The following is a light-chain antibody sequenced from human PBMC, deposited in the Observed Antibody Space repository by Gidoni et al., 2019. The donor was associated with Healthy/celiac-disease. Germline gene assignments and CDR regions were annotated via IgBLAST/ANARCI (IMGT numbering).Light chain of an antibody. V-gene: IGKV3-20*01. CDR3: QQYGTSPFT. CDR1: QSVSSSY. Sequence: EIVLTQSPGTLSLSPGERGTLSCRASQSVSSSYLAWYQQKPGQAPRLLIYGASNRATGIPDRFSGSGSGTDFTLTISRLEREDFAVYYCQQYGTSPFTFGPGTKVDIK. CDR2: GAS. J-gene: IGKJ3*01.